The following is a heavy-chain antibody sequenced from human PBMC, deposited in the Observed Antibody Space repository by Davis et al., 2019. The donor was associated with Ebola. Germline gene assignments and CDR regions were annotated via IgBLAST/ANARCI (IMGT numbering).Heavy chain of an antibody. CDR3: ARGFLDY. V-gene: IGHV3-30*02. D-gene: IGHD1-1*01. J-gene: IGHJ4*02. CDR2: IRYDGSNK. CDR1: GFTFSSYG. Sequence: GESLKISCAASGFTFSSYGMHWVRQAPGKGLEWVAFIRYDGSNKYYADSVKGRFTISRDNSKNTLYLQMNSLRAEDTAVYYCARGFLDYWGQGTLVTVSS.